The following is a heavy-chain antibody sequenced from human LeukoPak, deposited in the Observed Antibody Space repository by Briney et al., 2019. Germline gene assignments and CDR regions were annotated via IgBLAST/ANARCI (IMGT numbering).Heavy chain of an antibody. D-gene: IGHD6-19*01. J-gene: IGHJ6*02. Sequence: GGSLRLSCAASGFTFSSYAMHWVRQAAGKGLEWVAVISYDGSNKYYADSVKGRFTISRDNSKNTLYLQMNSLRAEDTAVYYCARSKGSSGWYYYYYGMDVWGQGTTVTVSS. CDR1: GFTFSSYA. CDR2: ISYDGSNK. V-gene: IGHV3-30-3*01. CDR3: ARSKGSSGWYYYYYGMDV.